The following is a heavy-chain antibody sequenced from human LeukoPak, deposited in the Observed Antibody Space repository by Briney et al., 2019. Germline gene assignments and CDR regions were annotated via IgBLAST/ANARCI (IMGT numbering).Heavy chain of an antibody. CDR3: ARARKHSSGYSD. J-gene: IGHJ4*02. V-gene: IGHV4-31*03. Sequence: SETLSLTCTVSGGSISSGGYYWSWIRQHPGKGLEWIGYIYYSGSTYYNPSLKSRVTISVDTPKNQFSLKLSSVTAADTAVYYCARARKHSSGYSDWGQGTLVTVSS. CDR1: GGSISSGGYY. D-gene: IGHD3-22*01. CDR2: IYYSGST.